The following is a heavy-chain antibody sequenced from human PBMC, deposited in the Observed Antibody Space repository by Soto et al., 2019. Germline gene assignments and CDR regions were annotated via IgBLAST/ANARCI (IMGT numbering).Heavy chain of an antibody. V-gene: IGHV4-30-4*01. Sequence: PSLTCTVSGGSISSGDYYWSWIRQPPGKGLEWIGYIYYSGSTYYNPSLKSRVTISVDTSKNQFSLKLSSVTAADTAVYYCASGAGGWLQFWYFDLWGRGTLVTVSS. CDR3: ASGAGGWLQFWYFDL. CDR1: GGSISSGDYY. D-gene: IGHD5-12*01. CDR2: IYYSGST. J-gene: IGHJ2*01.